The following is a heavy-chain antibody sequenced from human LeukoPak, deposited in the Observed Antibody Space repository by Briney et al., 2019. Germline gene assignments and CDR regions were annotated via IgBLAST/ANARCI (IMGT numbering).Heavy chain of an antibody. CDR3: SRHVNTFDY. Sequence: SETLSLTCSVSGGSISSRNHYWGWIRQPPGKGLEWIGSIFYTGNTYYNPSLRSRVTMSVDTSKNHFSLNLSSETAADMAVYYCSRHVNTFDYWGQGALVTVSS. J-gene: IGHJ4*02. CDR1: GGSISSRNHY. V-gene: IGHV4-39*01. CDR2: IFYTGNT.